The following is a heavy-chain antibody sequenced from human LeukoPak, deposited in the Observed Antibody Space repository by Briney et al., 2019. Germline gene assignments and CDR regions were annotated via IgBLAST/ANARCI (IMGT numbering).Heavy chain of an antibody. CDR3: AKDMSGEMATPAGFDY. D-gene: IGHD5-24*01. CDR1: GFTFSTYW. CDR2: ISWNSGSI. V-gene: IGHV3-9*01. Sequence: DPGGSLRLSCTASGFTFSTYWMHWVRQAPGKGLEWVSGISWNSGSIGCADSVKGRFTISRDNAKNSLYLQMNSLRAEDTALYYCAKDMSGEMATPAGFDYWGQGTLVTVSS. J-gene: IGHJ4*02.